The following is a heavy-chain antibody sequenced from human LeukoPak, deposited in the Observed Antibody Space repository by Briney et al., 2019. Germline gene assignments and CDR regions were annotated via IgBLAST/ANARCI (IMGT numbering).Heavy chain of an antibody. CDR2: VYYSGST. CDR3: ARESRAVAGNWGDYYYMDV. V-gene: IGHV4-59*08. J-gene: IGHJ6*03. Sequence: PSETLSLTCTVSGGSISGYYWSWIRQPPGKGLEWIGYVYYSGSTNYNPSLKSRVTISVDTSKNQLSLKLSSVTAADTAVYYCARESRAVAGNWGDYYYMDVWGKGTTVTVSS. D-gene: IGHD6-19*01. CDR1: GGSISGYY.